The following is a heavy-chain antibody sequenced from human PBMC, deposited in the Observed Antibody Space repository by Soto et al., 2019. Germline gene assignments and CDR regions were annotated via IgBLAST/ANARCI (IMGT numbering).Heavy chain of an antibody. CDR2: ISGSGGST. CDR1: GFTFSSYA. V-gene: IGHV3-23*01. Sequence: PGGSLRLSCAASGFTFSSYAMSWVRQAPGKGLEWVSAISGSGGSTYYADSVKGRFTISRDNSKNTLYLQMNSLRAEVTAVYYCASLYGTYWYFDLWGRGTLVTVSS. CDR3: ASLYGTYWYFDL. D-gene: IGHD4-17*01. J-gene: IGHJ2*01.